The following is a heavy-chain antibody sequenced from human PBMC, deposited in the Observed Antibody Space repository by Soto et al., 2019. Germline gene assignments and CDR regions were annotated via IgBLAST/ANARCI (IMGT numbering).Heavy chain of an antibody. Sequence: GGSLRLSCAASGFTFKNYSINWVRQAPGKGLEWVSFISSSSSTIYYADSVKGRFTISRDNAKNSLYLQMNSLRDEDTAVYYCARDRGYTYGFDFWGQGALVTVSS. CDR1: GFTFKNYS. J-gene: IGHJ4*02. D-gene: IGHD5-18*01. CDR2: ISSSSSTI. CDR3: ARDRGYTYGFDF. V-gene: IGHV3-48*02.